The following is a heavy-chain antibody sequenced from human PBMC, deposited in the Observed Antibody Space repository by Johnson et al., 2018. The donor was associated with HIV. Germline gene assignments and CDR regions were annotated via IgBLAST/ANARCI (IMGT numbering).Heavy chain of an antibody. D-gene: IGHD3-22*01. J-gene: IGHJ3*02. V-gene: IGHV3-53*01. CDR2: IYSGGNT. Sequence: VQLVESGGGFIRPGRSLRLSCAASGLTVSNIYMSWVRQAPGKGLEWVSVIYSGGNTYYADSVKGRFTLSRDTSKNTVFLQMNSLRAEDTAVYYCAKAQKGQYYYDSSGVDLTDIWGQGTMVTVSS. CDR1: GLTVSNIY. CDR3: AKAQKGQYYYDSSGVDLTDI.